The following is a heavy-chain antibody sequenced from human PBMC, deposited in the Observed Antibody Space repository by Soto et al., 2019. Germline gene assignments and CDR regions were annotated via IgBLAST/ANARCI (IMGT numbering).Heavy chain of an antibody. CDR1: GGSISSEGYY. V-gene: IGHV4-31*03. CDR3: ARRHDILTGSDSFDV. D-gene: IGHD3-9*01. J-gene: IGHJ3*01. CDR2: FYYSGTT. Sequence: QVQLQESGPGLVKPSQTLSLTCTLSGGSISSEGYYWTWIRQHPGKGLEWIGDFYYSGTTSYNPSLKSRLTISVDTSNNQFSRRLSSVTAADTAMYYCARRHDILTGSDSFDVWGRGTMVTVSS.